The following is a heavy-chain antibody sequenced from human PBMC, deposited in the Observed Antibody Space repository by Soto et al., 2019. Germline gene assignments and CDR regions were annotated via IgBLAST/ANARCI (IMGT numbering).Heavy chain of an antibody. J-gene: IGHJ2*01. CDR3: ARDSRTGIHFYLDL. CDR2: ISYDGNDK. CDR1: GFSFRSFA. V-gene: IGHV3-30-3*01. D-gene: IGHD5-18*01. Sequence: QEQLVESGGGVVQPGGSLRLSCAASGFSFRSFAMHWVRQAPGKGLECVAIISYDGNDKYYADSVKGRFTISRDNSRNTLSRQASTLRPEDTAVYYCARDSRTGIHFYLDLWGRGTLVTVSS.